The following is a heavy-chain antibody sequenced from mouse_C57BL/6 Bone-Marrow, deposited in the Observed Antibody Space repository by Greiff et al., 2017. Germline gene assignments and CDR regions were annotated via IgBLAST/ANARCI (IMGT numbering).Heavy chain of an antibody. CDR2: IDPSDSYT. CDR1: GYTFTSYW. V-gene: IGHV1-69*01. J-gene: IGHJ2*01. CDR3: ARGAYDGSSYDFDY. D-gene: IGHD2-3*01. Sequence: VQLQQPGAELVMPGASVKLSCKASGYTFTSYWMHWVKQRPGQGLEWIGEIDPSDSYTNYNQKFKGKSTLTVDKSSSTAYMQLSSLTSEDSAVYYCARGAYDGSSYDFDYWGQGTTLTVSS.